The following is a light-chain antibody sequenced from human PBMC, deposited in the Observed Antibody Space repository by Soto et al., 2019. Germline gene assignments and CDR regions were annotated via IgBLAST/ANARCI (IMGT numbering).Light chain of an antibody. V-gene: IGLV6-57*04. Sequence: NFMLTQPHSVSESPGKTVTISCTRSSGNIGSNYVQWYQQRPGSAPTTLIYEDNQRLSGVPDRFSGSIDRSSNSASLTISGLKTEDEADYYCQSYDSSTPVVFGGGTQLTVL. CDR3: QSYDSSTPVV. J-gene: IGLJ2*01. CDR2: EDN. CDR1: SGNIGSNY.